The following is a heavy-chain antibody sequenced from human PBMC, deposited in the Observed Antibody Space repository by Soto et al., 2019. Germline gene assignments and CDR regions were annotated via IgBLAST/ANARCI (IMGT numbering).Heavy chain of an antibody. CDR2: ISSSSSSTI. V-gene: IGHV3-48*02. CDR3: ARDPPYYDILTGYYKDDY. CDR1: GFTFSSYS. Sequence: PGGSLRLSCAASGFTFSSYSMNWVRQAPGKGLEWVSYISSSSSSTIYYADSVKGRFTISRDNAKNSLYLQMNSLRDEDTAVYYCARDPPYYDILTGYYKDDYWGQGTLVTVSS. D-gene: IGHD3-9*01. J-gene: IGHJ4*02.